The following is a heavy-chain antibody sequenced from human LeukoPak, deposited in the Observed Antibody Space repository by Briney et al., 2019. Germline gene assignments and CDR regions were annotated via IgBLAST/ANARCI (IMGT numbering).Heavy chain of an antibody. Sequence: GGSLRLSCAASGFTFSSYAMSWVRQAPGKGLEWVSAISGSGGSTYYADSVKGRFTISRDNSKNTLYLQMNSLRAEDTAVYYCAKIPSTRIAVAGTGAFDIWGQGTMVTVSS. V-gene: IGHV3-23*01. J-gene: IGHJ3*02. D-gene: IGHD6-19*01. CDR1: GFTFSSYA. CDR2: ISGSGGST. CDR3: AKIPSTRIAVAGTGAFDI.